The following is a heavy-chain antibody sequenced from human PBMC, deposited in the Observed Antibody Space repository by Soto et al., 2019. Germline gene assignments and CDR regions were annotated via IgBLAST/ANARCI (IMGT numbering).Heavy chain of an antibody. CDR1: GYTFSSYG. CDR3: XXXPNYFDY. Sequence: QVQLVQSGAEVKKPGASVKVSCKASGYTFSSYGISWVRQAPGQGLEWMGWISAYNGNTKNAQKLQGRVTMTTDTXXXXXXXXXXXXXXXXXXXXXXXXXPNYFDYWGQGTLVTVSS. CDR2: ISAYNGNT. J-gene: IGHJ4*02. V-gene: IGHV1-18*01.